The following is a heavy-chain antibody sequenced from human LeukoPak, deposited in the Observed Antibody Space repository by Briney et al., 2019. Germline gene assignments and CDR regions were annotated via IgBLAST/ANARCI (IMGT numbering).Heavy chain of an antibody. CDR1: GYSFTGYW. Sequence: GESLKISCKGSGYSFTGYWIGWVRQMPGKGLEWMGIVFPADSDTSYSPSFQGQVTISADKSISTAYLQWSSLKASDTAMYYCARHFRSGNNRNFDYWGKGTLVTVSS. J-gene: IGHJ4*02. D-gene: IGHD2-15*01. CDR3: ARHFRSGNNRNFDY. CDR2: VFPADSDT. V-gene: IGHV5-51*01.